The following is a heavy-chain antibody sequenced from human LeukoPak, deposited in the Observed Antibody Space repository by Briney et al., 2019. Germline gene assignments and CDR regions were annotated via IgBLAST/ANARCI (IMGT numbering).Heavy chain of an antibody. CDR3: AREGSSGSNIDY. CDR1: GGSISSYY. D-gene: IGHD1-26*01. J-gene: IGHJ4*02. Sequence: SETLSLTCTVSGGSISSYYWSWIRQPPGKGLEWIGEINHSGSTNYNPSLKSRVTISVDTSKNQFSLKLSSVTAADTAVYYCAREGSSGSNIDYWGQGTLVTVSS. V-gene: IGHV4-34*01. CDR2: INHSGST.